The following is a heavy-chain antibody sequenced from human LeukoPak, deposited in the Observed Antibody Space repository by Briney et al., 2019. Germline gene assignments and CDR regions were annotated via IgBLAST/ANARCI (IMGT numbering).Heavy chain of an antibody. J-gene: IGHJ4*02. CDR1: GFPFSSHW. V-gene: IGHV3-7*01. Sequence: GGSLRLSCAASGFPFSSHWLSWFRQSPGKGLEWVANIKQDGSEKYYVDSVRGRFTISRDNAKNSQYLQMNSLRAEDTAVYYCASGGGWVFDNWGQGTLVTVSS. CDR2: IKQDGSEK. D-gene: IGHD6-19*01. CDR3: ASGGGWVFDN.